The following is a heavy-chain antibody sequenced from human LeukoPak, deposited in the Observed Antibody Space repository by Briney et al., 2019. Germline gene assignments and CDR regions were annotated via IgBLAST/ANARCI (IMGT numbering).Heavy chain of an antibody. V-gene: IGHV3-74*01. J-gene: IGHJ4*02. CDR2: INSDGINT. CDR3: ARGGRMATIRVLRIFDY. D-gene: IGHD5-24*01. Sequence: GGSLRLSCAASGFTFSNYWMHWVRQAPGKGLVWVSRINSDGINTSYADSVKGRFTISRDNAKNTLNLQMNSLRAEDTAVYYCARGGRMATIRVLRIFDYWGQGTLVTVSS. CDR1: GFTFSNYW.